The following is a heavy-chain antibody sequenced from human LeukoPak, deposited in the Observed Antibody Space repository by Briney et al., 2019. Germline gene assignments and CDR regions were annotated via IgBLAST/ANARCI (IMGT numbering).Heavy chain of an antibody. V-gene: IGHV1-18*01. CDR1: GYTFTSYG. J-gene: IGHJ6*03. Sequence: ASVKVSCKASGYTFTSYGISWVRQAPGQGLEWMGWISVYNGNTNYARKVQGRVTMTTDTSTSTAYMELRSLRSDDTAVYYCARLQASYYYVSYYMDVWGKGTTVTVSS. CDR3: ARLQASYYYVSYYMDV. D-gene: IGHD3-10*01. CDR2: ISVYNGNT.